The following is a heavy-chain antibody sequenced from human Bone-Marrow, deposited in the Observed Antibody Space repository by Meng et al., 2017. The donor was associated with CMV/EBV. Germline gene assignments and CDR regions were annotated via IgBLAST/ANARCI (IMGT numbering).Heavy chain of an antibody. Sequence: GESLKISCAASGFTFSSYAMHWVRQAPGKGLEWVAVISYDGSNKYYADSVKGRFTISRDNSKNTLYLQMNSLRAEDTAVYYCAKSLDSKQLDNYGMDVWGQGTTVTVSS. V-gene: IGHV3-30*18. J-gene: IGHJ6*02. D-gene: IGHD4-11*01. CDR1: GFTFSSYA. CDR3: AKSLDSKQLDNYGMDV. CDR2: ISYDGSNK.